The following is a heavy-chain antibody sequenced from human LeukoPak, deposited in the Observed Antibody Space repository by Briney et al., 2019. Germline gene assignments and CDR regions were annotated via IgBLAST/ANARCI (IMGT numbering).Heavy chain of an antibody. CDR2: IYTSGST. D-gene: IGHD6-6*01. CDR3: ARAPSYYYYYYMDV. V-gene: IGHV4-4*07. Sequence: SETLSLTCTVSGGSISSYYWSWIRQPAGKGLEWIGRIYTSGSTNYNPSLKSRVTISVDTSKNQFSLKLSSVTAADTAVYYCARAPSYYYYYYMDVWGKGTTVTVSS. J-gene: IGHJ6*03. CDR1: GGSISSYY.